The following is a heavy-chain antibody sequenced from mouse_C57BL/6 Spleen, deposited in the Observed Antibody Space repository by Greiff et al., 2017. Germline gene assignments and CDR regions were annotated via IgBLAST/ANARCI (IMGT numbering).Heavy chain of an antibody. V-gene: IGHV1-54*01. Sequence: QVQLKQSGAELVRPGTSVKVSCKASGYAFTNYLIVWVKQRPGQGLEWIGVINPGSGGTNYSEKFKGKVTLTADKSSSTAYMELSSLASEDSAVYFCARGWDVGAMDYWGQGTSVTVSS. D-gene: IGHD4-1*01. CDR1: GYAFTNYL. J-gene: IGHJ4*01. CDR3: ARGWDVGAMDY. CDR2: INPGSGGT.